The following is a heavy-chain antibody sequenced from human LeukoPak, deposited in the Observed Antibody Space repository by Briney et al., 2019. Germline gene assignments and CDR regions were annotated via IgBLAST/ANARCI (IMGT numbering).Heavy chain of an antibody. Sequence: PGGSLRLSCVASGFTFSNSWMSWVRQAPGKGLEWIGYIYYSGSTYYNPSLKSRVTMSVDTSKNQFSLKLSSVTAVDTAVYYCARSTIWRGFDPWGQGTLVTVSS. CDR2: IYYSGST. V-gene: IGHV4-28*01. D-gene: IGHD3-3*01. CDR3: ARSTIWRGFDP. J-gene: IGHJ5*02. CDR1: GFTFSNSW.